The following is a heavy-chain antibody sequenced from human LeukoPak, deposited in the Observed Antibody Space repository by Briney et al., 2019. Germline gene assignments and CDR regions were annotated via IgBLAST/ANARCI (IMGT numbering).Heavy chain of an antibody. CDR3: ARQYCSSTSYYYLDY. CDR2: IYPGDSDT. Sequence: GESLKISCKGSGYSFTSYWIGWVRQMPGKGPEWMGIIYPGDSDTRYSPSFQGQVTISADKSISTAYLQWSSLKASDTAMYYCARQYCSSTSYYYLDYWGQGTLVTVSS. D-gene: IGHD2-2*01. V-gene: IGHV5-51*01. J-gene: IGHJ4*02. CDR1: GYSFTSYW.